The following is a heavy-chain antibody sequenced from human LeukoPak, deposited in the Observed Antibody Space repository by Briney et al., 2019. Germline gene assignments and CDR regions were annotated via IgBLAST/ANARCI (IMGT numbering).Heavy chain of an antibody. V-gene: IGHV4-39*07. CDR2: INHGGST. CDR3: ARPGYYGSVSLDY. J-gene: IGHJ4*02. D-gene: IGHD3-10*01. CDR1: GGSISSSSYY. Sequence: SETLSLTCTVSGGSISSSSYYWSWIRQPPGKGLEWIGEINHGGSTNYNPSLKSRVTISVDTSKNQFSLKLSSVTAADTAVYYCARPGYYGSVSLDYWGQGTLSPSPQ.